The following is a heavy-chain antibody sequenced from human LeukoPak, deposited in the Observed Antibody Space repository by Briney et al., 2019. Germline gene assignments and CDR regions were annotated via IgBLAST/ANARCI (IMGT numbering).Heavy chain of an antibody. CDR3: ARGAHCSSTSCFHVGWFDP. CDR2: ISYDGSNK. Sequence: GGSLRLSCAASGFTFSSYAMHWVRQAPGKGLEWVAVISYDGSNKYSADPMKGRFTISRDNSKNTLYLQMNSLRAEDTAVYYCARGAHCSSTSCFHVGWFDPWGQGTLVTVSS. CDR1: GFTFSSYA. V-gene: IGHV3-30-3*01. J-gene: IGHJ5*02. D-gene: IGHD2-2*01.